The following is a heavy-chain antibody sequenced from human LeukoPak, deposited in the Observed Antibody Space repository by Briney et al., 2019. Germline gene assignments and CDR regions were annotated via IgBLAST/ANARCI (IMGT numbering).Heavy chain of an antibody. CDR3: AKDYAVGSIDY. CDR1: GFTFSGFA. J-gene: IGHJ4*02. V-gene: IGHV3-23*01. D-gene: IGHD3-16*01. Sequence: GGSLRLSCAASGFTFSGFAMSWTRQAPGKGLEWVSSISRSGESTFYADSVRGRFTISRDNSKNTVSLQMESLRAEDTALYYCAKDYAVGSIDYWGQGTLVTVSS. CDR2: ISRSGEST.